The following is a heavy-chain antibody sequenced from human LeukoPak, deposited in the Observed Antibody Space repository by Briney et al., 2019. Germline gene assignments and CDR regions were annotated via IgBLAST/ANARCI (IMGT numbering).Heavy chain of an antibody. V-gene: IGHV3-7*01. J-gene: IGHJ4*02. CDR1: GFVFRNYF. CDR3: ATDRGWRTSGYYLYYFEY. Sequence: GSLRLSCAASGFVFRNYFMSWVRQAPGKGLEWVASIKNDGSEIYYVDSVRGRYTISRDNTKNSLYLQMSSLRAEDTAVYYCATDRGWRTSGYYLYYFEYWGQGTLVTFSS. D-gene: IGHD3-3*01. CDR2: IKNDGSEI.